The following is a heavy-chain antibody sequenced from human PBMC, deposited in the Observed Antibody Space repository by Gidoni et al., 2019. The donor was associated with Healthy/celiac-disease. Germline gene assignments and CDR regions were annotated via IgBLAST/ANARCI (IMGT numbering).Heavy chain of an antibody. CDR2: ISGSGGST. CDR3: AKGDFDFWSGYYSIPYFDY. Sequence: EVQLVESGGGLVQPGGSLRLSCAASGFTFSSYAMSWVRQAPGKGLEWVSAISGSGGSTYYADSVKGRFTISRDNSKNTLYLQMNSLRAEDTAVYYCAKGDFDFWSGYYSIPYFDYWGQGTLVTVSS. V-gene: IGHV3-23*04. CDR1: GFTFSSYA. D-gene: IGHD3-3*01. J-gene: IGHJ4*02.